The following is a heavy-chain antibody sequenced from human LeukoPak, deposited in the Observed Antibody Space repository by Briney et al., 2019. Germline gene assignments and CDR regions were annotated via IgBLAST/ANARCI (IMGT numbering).Heavy chain of an antibody. D-gene: IGHD3-22*01. CDR1: GGSISSSSHY. CDR2: IYYSGST. CDR3: ARHDSSGPYNAFDI. J-gene: IGHJ3*02. V-gene: IGHV4-39*01. Sequence: PSETLSLTCTVSGGSISSSSHYWAWIRQSPGTGLEWIGSIYYSGSTYYDPSPKSRVIKTVDTSKNQFSLKLSSVTAADTAVYYCARHDSSGPYNAFDIWGQGTMVTVSS.